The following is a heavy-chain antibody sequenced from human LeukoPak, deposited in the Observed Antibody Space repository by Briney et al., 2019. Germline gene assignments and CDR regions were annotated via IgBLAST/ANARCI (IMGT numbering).Heavy chain of an antibody. D-gene: IGHD3-10*01. CDR3: ASWGAGHSWDYYYYMDV. V-gene: IGHV3-21*01. J-gene: IGHJ6*03. CDR1: GFTFSSYS. CDR2: ISSSSSYI. Sequence: PGGSLRLSCAASGFTFSSYSMNWVRQAPGKGLEWVSSISSSSSYIYYADSVKGRFTISRDNAKNSLYLQMNSLRAEDTAVYYCASWGAGHSWDYYYYMDVWGKGTTVTVSS.